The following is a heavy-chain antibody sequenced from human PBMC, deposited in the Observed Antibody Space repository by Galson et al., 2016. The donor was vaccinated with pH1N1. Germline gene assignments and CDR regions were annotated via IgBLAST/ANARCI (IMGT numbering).Heavy chain of an antibody. CDR3: ARRPGIAVPGLLDF. D-gene: IGHD6-19*01. Sequence: SLRLSCAASGFTFGDYGMTWVCQAPGKGLEWVASINYIGGNIAYADSMKGRFTISRDNAKSSLYLQMNSLRAEDTALYYCARRPGIAVPGLLDFWGQGTLVIVSS. J-gene: IGHJ4*02. V-gene: IGHV3-20*04. CDR2: INYIGGNI. CDR1: GFTFGDYG.